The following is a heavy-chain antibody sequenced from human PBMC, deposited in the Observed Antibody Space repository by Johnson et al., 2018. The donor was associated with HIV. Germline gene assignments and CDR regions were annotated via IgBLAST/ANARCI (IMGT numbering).Heavy chain of an antibody. V-gene: IGHV3-13*01. Sequence: EVQLVESGGGLVQPGGSLRLSCAASGFTFSSYDMHWVRQATGNGLEWVSAIGTAGDTYYQGPVQGRFTISRDNSKNTLYLQMNSLRAEDTAVYYCARVRPNPTVTTRGAAFDIWGQGTMVTVSS. CDR2: IGTAGDT. J-gene: IGHJ3*02. CDR1: GFTFSSYD. CDR3: ARVRPNPTVTTRGAAFDI. D-gene: IGHD4-17*01.